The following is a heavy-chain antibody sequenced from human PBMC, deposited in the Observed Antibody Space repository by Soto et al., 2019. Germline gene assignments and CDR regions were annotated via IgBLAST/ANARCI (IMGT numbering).Heavy chain of an antibody. D-gene: IGHD2-2*01. CDR2: IKPDGGEK. CDR3: ARLQGYCITTGCYGHYAMDV. CDR1: GFTFSIYW. V-gene: IGHV3-7*01. Sequence: SGFTFSIYWMSWVHQAPGKGLQWVANIKPDGGEKWYVDSVRGRFTISRDNVKNSLYLQMNNVRAEDTAVYYCARLQGYCITTGCYGHYAMDVWGQGTTVTVSS. J-gene: IGHJ6*02.